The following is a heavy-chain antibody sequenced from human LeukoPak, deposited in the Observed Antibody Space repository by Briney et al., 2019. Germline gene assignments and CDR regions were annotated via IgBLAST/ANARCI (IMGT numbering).Heavy chain of an antibody. D-gene: IGHD1-26*01. V-gene: IGHV3-33*01. CDR2: IWYDGSNK. Sequence: GGSLRLSCEASGLTFSSYGMHWVRQAPGKGLEWVAVIWYDGSNKYYADSVKGRFTISRDNSKNTLYLQMNSLRAEDTAVYYCARDRSSVGAFDYWGQGTLVTVSS. CDR3: ARDRSSVGAFDY. J-gene: IGHJ4*02. CDR1: GLTFSSYG.